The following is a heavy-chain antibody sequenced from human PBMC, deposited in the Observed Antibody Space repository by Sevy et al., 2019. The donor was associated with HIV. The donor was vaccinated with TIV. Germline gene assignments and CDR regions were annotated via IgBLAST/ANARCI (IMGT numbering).Heavy chain of an antibody. CDR2: IDYSGSA. Sequence: SETLSLTCTVSGGSISRYYWSWIRQPPGKGLEWIGYIDYSGSANYNPSLKSRVTMSVDTSKIQFSLELSSVTAADTAGDYCARGYSSSYYFDYWGQGALVTVSS. CDR3: ARGYSSSYYFDY. CDR1: GGSISRYY. J-gene: IGHJ4*02. V-gene: IGHV4-59*01. D-gene: IGHD5-12*01.